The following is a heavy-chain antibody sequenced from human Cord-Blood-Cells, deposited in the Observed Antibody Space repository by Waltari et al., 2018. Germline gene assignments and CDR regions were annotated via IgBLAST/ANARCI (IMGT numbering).Heavy chain of an antibody. J-gene: IGHJ3*02. CDR3: ARGLGYAFDI. D-gene: IGHD3-9*01. Sequence: EVQLVESGGGLVQPGGSLRLSCAASGSPFSSYWMSWVRQAPGKGLEWVANIKQDGSEKYYVDSVKGRFTISRDNAKNSLYLQMNSLRAEDTAVYYCARGLGYAFDIWGQGTMVTVSS. V-gene: IGHV3-7*01. CDR1: GSPFSSYW. CDR2: IKQDGSEK.